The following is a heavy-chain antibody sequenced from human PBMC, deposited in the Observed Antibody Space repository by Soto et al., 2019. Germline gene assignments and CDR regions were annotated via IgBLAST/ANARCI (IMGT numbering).Heavy chain of an antibody. CDR2: INPKSGGT. CDR1: GYSFTDYH. V-gene: IGHV1-2*04. J-gene: IGHJ6*02. CDR3: ARGDSTDCSNGVCPFFYHHDMDV. Sequence: QVQLVQSGAEVKKPGASVKVSCKASGYSFTDYHIHWVRQAPGQGLEWLGRINPKSGGTSTAQKFQGWVTKTTDTSISTAAKELTRLTSDDTAIYYCARGDSTDCSNGVCPFFYHHDMDVWGQGTTVTVSS. D-gene: IGHD2-8*01.